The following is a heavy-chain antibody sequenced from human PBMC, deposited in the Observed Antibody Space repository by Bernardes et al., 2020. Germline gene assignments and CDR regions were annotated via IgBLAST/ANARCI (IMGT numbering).Heavy chain of an antibody. CDR2: ISSSSNYI. D-gene: IGHD2-15*01. CDR1: GFTLSSYS. J-gene: IGHJ4*02. Sequence: GSLRLSCAASGFTLSSYSLKWVRQAPGKGLEWVSSISSSSNYIYYADSVKGRFTISRDNAKNSLYLQMNNLRAEDTAVYYCARGRGNYCSGGSCYSGYIDDWGQGTLVTVSS. V-gene: IGHV3-21*01. CDR3: ARGRGNYCSGGSCYSGYIDD.